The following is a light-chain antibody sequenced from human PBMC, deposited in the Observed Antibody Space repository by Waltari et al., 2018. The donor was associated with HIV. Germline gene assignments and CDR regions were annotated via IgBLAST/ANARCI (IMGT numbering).Light chain of an antibody. Sequence: DIVMTQSPDSLAVSLGERATMNCKSSPSVLYSSNNKNYLAWYQQKPGQPPKLLIYWASTRESGVPDRFSGSGSATDFTLTISSLQAEDVAVYYCQQYSITPVTFGQGTKLEIK. V-gene: IGKV4-1*01. J-gene: IGKJ2*01. CDR2: WAS. CDR1: PSVLYSSNNKNY. CDR3: QQYSITPVT.